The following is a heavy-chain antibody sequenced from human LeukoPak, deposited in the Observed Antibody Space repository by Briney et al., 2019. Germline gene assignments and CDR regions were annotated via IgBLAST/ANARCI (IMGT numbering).Heavy chain of an antibody. Sequence: PGGSLRLSCAASGFTFDDYAMHWVRQAPGKGLEWVSGISWNSGSIGYADSVKGRFTISRDNSKNTLYLQMNSLRAEDTAVYYCAKGYTDFDYWGQGTLVTVSS. V-gene: IGHV3-9*01. J-gene: IGHJ4*02. CDR2: ISWNSGSI. CDR3: AKGYTDFDY. D-gene: IGHD3-16*02. CDR1: GFTFDDYA.